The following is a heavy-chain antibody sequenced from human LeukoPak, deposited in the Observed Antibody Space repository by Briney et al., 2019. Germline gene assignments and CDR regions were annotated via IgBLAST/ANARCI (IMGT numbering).Heavy chain of an antibody. V-gene: IGHV3-7*01. CDR2: IKQDGSET. CDR3: ARDFNDYFDY. CDR1: GFTFSKYW. Sequence: GGSLRLSCAASGFTFSKYWMSWVRQAPGKGLEWVANIKQDGSETYFVDSVKGRFTISRDNAKNSLHLQMNSLRVEDTAVYYCARDFNDYFDYWGQGTLVSVSS. J-gene: IGHJ4*02.